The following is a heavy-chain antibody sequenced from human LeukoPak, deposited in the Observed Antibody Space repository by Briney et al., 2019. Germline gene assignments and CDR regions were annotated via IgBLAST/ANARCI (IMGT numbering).Heavy chain of an antibody. D-gene: IGHD6-13*01. CDR1: GFTFDDYA. J-gene: IGHJ4*02. CDR2: ISWNSGSI. CDR3: AKDIVSGYSSSGFDY. Sequence: GGSLRLSCAASGFTFDDYAMHWVRQAPGKGLEWVSGISWNSGSIGYADSVKGRFTISRDNAKNSLYLQMNSLRAEDTALYYCAKDIVSGYSSSGFDYWGQGTLVTVSS. V-gene: IGHV3-9*01.